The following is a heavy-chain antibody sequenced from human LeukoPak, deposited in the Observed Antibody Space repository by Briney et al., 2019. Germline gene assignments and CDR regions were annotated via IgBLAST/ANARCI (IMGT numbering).Heavy chain of an antibody. Sequence: GGSLRLACTASGFTFNNYAIYWVRQAPGKGLEWVSGISGSSGDTYFADFVKGRFSISRDNFRNTVYLQINSLTDDDTAVYYCAKPTAGYSGGRYPGWPADYWGPGTVVPVPS. CDR1: GFTFNNYA. CDR3: AKPTAGYSGGRYPGWPADY. J-gene: IGHJ4*02. D-gene: IGHD6-19*01. V-gene: IGHV3-23*01. CDR2: ISGSSGDT.